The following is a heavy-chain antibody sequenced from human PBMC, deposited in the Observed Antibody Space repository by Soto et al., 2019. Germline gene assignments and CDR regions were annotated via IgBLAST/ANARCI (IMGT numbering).Heavy chain of an antibody. Sequence: GASVKVSCKASGYTFTSYYMHWVRQAPGQGLEWTGIINPSGGSTSYAQKFQGRVTMTRDTSTSTVYMELSSLRSEDTAVYYCARAGKTYYYYMDVWGKGTTVTVSS. D-gene: IGHD3-10*01. CDR3: ARAGKTYYYYMDV. J-gene: IGHJ6*03. CDR1: GYTFTSYY. CDR2: INPSGGST. V-gene: IGHV1-46*03.